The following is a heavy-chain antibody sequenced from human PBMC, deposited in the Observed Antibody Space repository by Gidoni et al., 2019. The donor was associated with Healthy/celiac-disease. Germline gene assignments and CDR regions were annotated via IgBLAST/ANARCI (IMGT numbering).Heavy chain of an antibody. J-gene: IGHJ4*02. CDR1: GFPLSSYA. V-gene: IGHV3-23*01. CDR3: AKVMWGIVLMVYAVDY. CDR2: ISGSGGST. Sequence: EVQLLESGGGLVQPGGSLRLACAASGFPLSSYAMSWVRQAPGKGLEWVSAISGSGGSTYYADSVKGRFTISRDNSKNTLYLQMNSLRAEDTAVYYCAKVMWGIVLMVYAVDYWGQGTLVTVSS. D-gene: IGHD2-8*01.